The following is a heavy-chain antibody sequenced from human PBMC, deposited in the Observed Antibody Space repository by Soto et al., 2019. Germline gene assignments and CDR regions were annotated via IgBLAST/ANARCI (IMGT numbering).Heavy chain of an antibody. CDR1: GFTFSSYG. CDR2: ISYDGSNK. J-gene: IGHJ6*02. V-gene: IGHV3-30*03. D-gene: IGHD6-13*01. CDR3: ATCDPGIAAAGSHYGMDV. Sequence: GGSLRLSCAASGFTFSSYGMHWVRQAPGKGLEWVAVISYDGSNKYYADSVKGRFTISRDNSKNTLYLQMNSLRAEDTAVYYCATCDPGIAAAGSHYGMDVWGQGTTVTVSS.